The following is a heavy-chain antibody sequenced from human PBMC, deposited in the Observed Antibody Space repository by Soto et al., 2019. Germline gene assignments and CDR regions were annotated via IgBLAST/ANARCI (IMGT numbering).Heavy chain of an antibody. Sequence: GGSLRLSCAASGCTCISYAMSWVRQAPGKGLEWVSAISGSGGSTYYADSVKGRFTISRDNSKNTLYLQMNSLRAEDTAVYYCAKDARSGDYIWGSYRQNDAFDIWGQGTMVTVSS. J-gene: IGHJ3*02. CDR3: AKDARSGDYIWGSYRQNDAFDI. CDR2: ISGSGGST. V-gene: IGHV3-23*01. CDR1: GCTCISYA. D-gene: IGHD3-16*02.